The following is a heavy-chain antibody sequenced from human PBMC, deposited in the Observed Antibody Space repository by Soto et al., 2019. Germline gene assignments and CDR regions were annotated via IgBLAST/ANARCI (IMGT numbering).Heavy chain of an antibody. CDR2: ISWNSGSI. Sequence: GGSLRLSCAASGFTFDDYAMHWVRQAPGKGLEWVSGISWNSGSIGYADSVKGRFTISRDNAKNSLYLQMNSLRAEDTALYYCAKGPKVILTGYYDYWGQGTLVTVSS. D-gene: IGHD3-9*01. CDR3: AKGPKVILTGYYDY. CDR1: GFTFDDYA. J-gene: IGHJ4*02. V-gene: IGHV3-9*01.